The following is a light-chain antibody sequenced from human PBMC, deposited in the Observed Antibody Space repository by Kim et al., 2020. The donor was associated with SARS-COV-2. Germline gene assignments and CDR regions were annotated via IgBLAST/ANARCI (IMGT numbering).Light chain of an antibody. J-gene: IGKJ5*01. CDR1: QGIASW. CDR3: QQSNNFPIT. V-gene: IGKV1-12*01. Sequence: DVQMTQSPSSVSASVGDTVTITCRASQGIASWLAWYQQKPGKAPKLLIYAASALQSGVPSRFSGSGSGREFTLTIRSLQPEDVVTYFCQQSNNFPITFGQGTRLEIK. CDR2: AAS.